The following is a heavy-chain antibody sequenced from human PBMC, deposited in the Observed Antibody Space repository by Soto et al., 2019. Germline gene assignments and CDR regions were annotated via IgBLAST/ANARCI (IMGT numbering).Heavy chain of an antibody. D-gene: IGHD3-10*01. CDR2: INGGNGNT. CDR1: GYSFTNYG. CDR3: ARDPWGGAVDAFDI. Sequence: QFVQSGAEVKKPGASVKVSCKASGYSFTNYGIHWVRQAPGQRLEWMGWINGGNGNTKYSQKFQGRVTITRDTSASTAYMELSSLRSEDTAVYYCARDPWGGAVDAFDIWGQGTMVSVSS. J-gene: IGHJ3*02. V-gene: IGHV1-3*01.